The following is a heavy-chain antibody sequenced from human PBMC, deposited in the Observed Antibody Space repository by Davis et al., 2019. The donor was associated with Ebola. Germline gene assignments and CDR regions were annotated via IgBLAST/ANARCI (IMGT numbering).Heavy chain of an antibody. CDR2: ISAYNGNT. D-gene: IGHD5-18*01. CDR1: GYTFTSYG. Sequence: ASVKVSCKASGYTFTSYGISWVRQAPGQGLEWMGWISAYNGNTNYAQKLQGRVTMTTDTSTSTAYMELRSLRSDDTAVYYCAREWIQLNYYYGMDVWGQGTTVTVSS. CDR3: AREWIQLNYYYGMDV. J-gene: IGHJ6*02. V-gene: IGHV1-18*04.